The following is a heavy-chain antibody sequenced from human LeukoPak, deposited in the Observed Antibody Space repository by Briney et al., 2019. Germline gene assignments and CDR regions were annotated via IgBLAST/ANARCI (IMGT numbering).Heavy chain of an antibody. V-gene: IGHV3-9*01. Sequence: GGSLRLSCAASGFTFDDYATHWVRQAPGKGLEWVSGISWNSGSIGYADSVKGRFTISRDNARKSLFLQMNSLRAEDTAVYYCASETTRGYSYGSPTDGFDLWGQGTMVTVSS. CDR1: GFTFDDYA. CDR3: ASETTRGYSYGSPTDGFDL. D-gene: IGHD5-18*01. J-gene: IGHJ3*01. CDR2: ISWNSGSI.